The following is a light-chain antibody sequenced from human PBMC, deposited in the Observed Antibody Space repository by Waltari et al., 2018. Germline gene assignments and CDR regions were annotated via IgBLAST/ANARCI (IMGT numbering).Light chain of an antibody. CDR1: ESISSW. J-gene: IGKJ1*01. CDR3: QQYDSYPWT. CDR2: KAS. Sequence: DIQMTQSPSTLSASVGDRVTITFRASESISSWLAWYQQKPWKAPKLLIYKASSLESGVPSRFSGSGSGTEFTLTISSLQPDDFATYYCQQYDSYPWTFGQGTKVEIK. V-gene: IGKV1-5*03.